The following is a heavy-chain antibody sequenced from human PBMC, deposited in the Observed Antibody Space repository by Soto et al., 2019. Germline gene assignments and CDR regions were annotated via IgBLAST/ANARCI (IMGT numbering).Heavy chain of an antibody. D-gene: IGHD2-15*01. CDR3: AKGHKGYCSGGSCHLDY. CDR2: IIGSGDST. CDR1: GFTFSSYA. V-gene: IGHV3-23*01. Sequence: EVQLLESGGGLVQPGGSLRLSCAASGFTFSSYAMSWVRQAPGKGLEWVSFIIGSGDSTYYTDSVKGRFTISRDNSKNTLYQQMHSLRADDTTIYYCAKGHKGYCSGGSCHLDYWGQGTLVTVSS. J-gene: IGHJ4*02.